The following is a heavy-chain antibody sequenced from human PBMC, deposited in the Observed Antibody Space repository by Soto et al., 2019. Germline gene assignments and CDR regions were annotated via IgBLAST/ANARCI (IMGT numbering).Heavy chain of an antibody. CDR3: ARDGMDTAKFDY. CDR1: GGSIGTSGYY. V-gene: IGHV4-39*07. D-gene: IGHD5-18*01. CDR2: IHYSGSA. J-gene: IGHJ4*02. Sequence: SETLSLTCTVSGGSIGTSGYYWGWIRQPPGKGLEWIGNIHYSGSASYSPSLKSRVTISVDTSKNQFSLKLSSVTAADTAVYYCARDGMDTAKFDYWGQGTLVTVSS.